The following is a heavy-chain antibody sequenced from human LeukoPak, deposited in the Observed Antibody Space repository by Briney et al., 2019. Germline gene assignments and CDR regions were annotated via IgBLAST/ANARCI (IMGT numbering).Heavy chain of an antibody. CDR3: ARAVYTGGYGGFYFDY. CDR1: GFTFSSYG. V-gene: IGHV3-23*01. Sequence: GGSLRLSCAASGFTFSSYGMSWVRQAPGEGLEWASGLSGSGSNTYYADSVKGRFTISRDNSKNTLYLQMNGLRAEDTAIYYCARAVYTGGYGGFYFDYWGQGTLVTVSS. J-gene: IGHJ4*02. D-gene: IGHD1-26*01. CDR2: LSGSGSNT.